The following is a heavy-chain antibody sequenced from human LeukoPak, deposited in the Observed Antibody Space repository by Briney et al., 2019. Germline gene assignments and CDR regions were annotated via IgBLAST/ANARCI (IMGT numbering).Heavy chain of an antibody. CDR3: ARPPGDLGSYVWFDP. CDR1: GFSLSTSGVG. V-gene: IGHV2-5*01. Sequence: SGPTLVNPTQTLTLTCAFSGFSLSTSGVGVGWIRQPPGKALEWLALIYWNDDKRYSPSLKSRLTITKDTSKNQVVLTMTNMDPVDTATYYCARPPGDLGSYVWFDPWGQGTLVTVSS. J-gene: IGHJ5*02. D-gene: IGHD3-16*01. CDR2: IYWNDDK.